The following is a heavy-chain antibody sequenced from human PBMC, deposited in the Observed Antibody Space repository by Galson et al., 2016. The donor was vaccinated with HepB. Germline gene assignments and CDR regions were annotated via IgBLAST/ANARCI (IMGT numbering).Heavy chain of an antibody. J-gene: IGHJ6*02. D-gene: IGHD3-10*01. CDR1: GYPFTRYY. Sequence: SVKVSCKASGYPFTRYYLHWVRRAPGQAPEWMGVINPSGGTNYAQRFQGRVAMTRDTSTSTVYLDLSSLRFEDTALYYCAREPHGRTGDYYYYYGMDVWGQGTTVTVSS. V-gene: IGHV1-46*01. CDR3: AREPHGRTGDYYYYYGMDV. CDR2: INPSGGT.